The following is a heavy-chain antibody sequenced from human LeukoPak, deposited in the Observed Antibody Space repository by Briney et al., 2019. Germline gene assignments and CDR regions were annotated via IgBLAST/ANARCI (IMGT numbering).Heavy chain of an antibody. CDR2: ISSKSDGGTT. V-gene: IGHV3-15*01. CDR1: DLSFKNVW. D-gene: IGHD4-17*01. CDR3: ITELHDYGDFTFGY. Sequence: GGSLRLSCSASDLSFKNVWMSWVRQAPGKGLEWVGRISSKSDGGTTDYAAPVKGRFTISRDDSTNTLSLQMSSLKAEDTALYFCITELHDYGDFTFGYWGQGTLVTVSS. J-gene: IGHJ4*02.